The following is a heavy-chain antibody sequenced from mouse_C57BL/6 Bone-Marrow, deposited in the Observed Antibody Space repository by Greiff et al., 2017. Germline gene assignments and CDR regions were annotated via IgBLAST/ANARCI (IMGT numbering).Heavy chain of an antibody. D-gene: IGHD1-1*01. CDR1: GYTFTSYW. Sequence: QVQLQQPGAELVKPGASVKLSCKASGYTFTSYWMHWVKQRPGQGLEWIGMIHPNSGSTNYTEKFKSKATLTVDKSSSTAYMQLSSLTSEDSAVYYCAREDYYYGSSYYAMDYWGQGTSVTVSS. J-gene: IGHJ4*01. CDR3: AREDYYYGSSYYAMDY. CDR2: IHPNSGST. V-gene: IGHV1-64*01.